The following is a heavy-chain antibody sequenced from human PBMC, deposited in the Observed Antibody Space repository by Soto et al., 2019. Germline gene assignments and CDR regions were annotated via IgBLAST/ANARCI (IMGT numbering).Heavy chain of an antibody. Sequence: SETLSLTCSVSGGSISSGSHHWGWIRQPPGKGLEWIASIYYSGSTYYNPSLKSRVTIFVDTSKNQFSLKLSSVTAADTALYYCARQGYYGSGSYYKFRWFDPWGQGTLVT. CDR1: GGSISSGSHH. V-gene: IGHV4-39*01. CDR3: ARQGYYGSGSYYKFRWFDP. CDR2: IYYSGST. D-gene: IGHD3-10*01. J-gene: IGHJ5*02.